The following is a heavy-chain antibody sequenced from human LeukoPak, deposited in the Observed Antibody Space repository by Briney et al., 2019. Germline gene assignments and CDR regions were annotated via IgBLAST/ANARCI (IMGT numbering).Heavy chain of an antibody. CDR2: ISGSGGST. CDR1: GFTFSSYA. Sequence: GGSLRLSCAASGFTFSSYAMSWVRQAPGKGLEWVSAISGSGGSTYYADSVKGRFTISRDNSKNTLYLQMNSLRAEDTALYYCAKDLGIAVAGTRIDYWGQGTLVTVSS. CDR3: AKDLGIAVAGTRIDY. J-gene: IGHJ4*02. V-gene: IGHV3-23*01. D-gene: IGHD6-19*01.